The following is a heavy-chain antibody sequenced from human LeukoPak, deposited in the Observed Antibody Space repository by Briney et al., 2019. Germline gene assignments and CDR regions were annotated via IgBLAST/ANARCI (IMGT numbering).Heavy chain of an antibody. Sequence: ASVKVSCKVSGYTLTELSMHWVRQAPGKGLEWMGGFDPEDGETIYAQKFQGRVTMTRNTSISTAYMELSSLRSEDTAVYYCARGWIAAASLFDPWGQGTLVTVSS. CDR2: FDPEDGET. V-gene: IGHV1-24*01. CDR3: ARGWIAAASLFDP. CDR1: GYTLTELS. J-gene: IGHJ5*02. D-gene: IGHD6-13*01.